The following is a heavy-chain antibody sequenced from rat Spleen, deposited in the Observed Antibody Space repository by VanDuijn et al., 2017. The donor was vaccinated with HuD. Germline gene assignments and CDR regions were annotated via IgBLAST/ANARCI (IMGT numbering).Heavy chain of an antibody. CDR1: GFTFSNYY. CDR2: ISTGGGNT. D-gene: IGHD1-6*01. CDR3: ARRDILRIRGDYFDY. V-gene: IGHV5-25*01. Sequence: EVQLVESGGGLVQPGRSMKLSCAASGFTFSNYYMAWVRQAPTKGLEWVASISTGGGNTYYRDSVKGRFTISRDNAKSTLYLQMDSLRSEDTATYYCARRDILRIRGDYFDYWGRGTLVTVSS. J-gene: IGHJ3*01.